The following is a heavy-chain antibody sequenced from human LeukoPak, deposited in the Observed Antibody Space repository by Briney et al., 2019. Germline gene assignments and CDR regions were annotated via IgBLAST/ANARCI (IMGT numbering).Heavy chain of an antibody. CDR3: AKGSGDCVWGSYRPFDAFDI. Sequence: PGGSLRLSCAASGFTFSSYAMSWVRQAPGKGLEWVSAISGSGGSTYYADSVKGRFTISRDNSKNTLYLQMNSLRAEDTAVYYCAKGSGDCVWGSYRPFDAFDIWGQGTMVTVSS. V-gene: IGHV3-23*01. J-gene: IGHJ3*02. D-gene: IGHD3-16*02. CDR2: ISGSGGST. CDR1: GFTFSSYA.